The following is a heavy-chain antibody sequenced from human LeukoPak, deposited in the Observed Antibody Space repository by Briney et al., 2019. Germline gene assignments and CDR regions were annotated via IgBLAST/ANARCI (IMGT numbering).Heavy chain of an antibody. CDR2: ISGSGGST. Sequence: GSLRLSSAASRFTFSSYAMSWVRQAPEKRLEWVSAISGSGGSTYYAGSVKGRFTISRDNSKNTLYLQMNSLRAEDTPVCYCAKDRLYNWNVFDCWGQGTLVGVSS. V-gene: IGHV3-23*01. CDR3: AKDRLYNWNVFDC. D-gene: IGHD1-20*01. CDR1: RFTFSSYA. J-gene: IGHJ4*02.